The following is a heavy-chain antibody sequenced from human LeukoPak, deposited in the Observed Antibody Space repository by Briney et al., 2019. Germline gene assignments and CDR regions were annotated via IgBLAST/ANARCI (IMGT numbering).Heavy chain of an antibody. CDR1: GDSISSGDYY. Sequence: SQTLSLTCTVSGDSISSGDYYWSWIRQPAGKGLEWIGRISSSGSTNYNPSLKSRVTISVDTSKNQFTLKLSSVTAADTAVYYCATYHFRGDTHYFDYWGQGILVTVSS. D-gene: IGHD3-10*02. CDR2: ISSSGST. V-gene: IGHV4-61*02. CDR3: ATYHFRGDTHYFDY. J-gene: IGHJ4*02.